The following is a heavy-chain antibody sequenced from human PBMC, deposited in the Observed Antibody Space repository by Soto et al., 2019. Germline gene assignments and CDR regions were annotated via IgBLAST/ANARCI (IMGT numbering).Heavy chain of an antibody. V-gene: IGHV4-34*01. Sequence: QVQLQQWGAGLLKPSETLSLTCAVYGGSFSGYYWCWIRQPPGKGLEWIGEINHSGSTNYNPSLKSRVTISVDTSKNQFSLKLSSVTAADTAVYYCARGWDRNYSFDYWGQGTLVTVSS. CDR3: ARGWDRNYSFDY. D-gene: IGHD1-7*01. J-gene: IGHJ4*02. CDR1: GGSFSGYY. CDR2: INHSGST.